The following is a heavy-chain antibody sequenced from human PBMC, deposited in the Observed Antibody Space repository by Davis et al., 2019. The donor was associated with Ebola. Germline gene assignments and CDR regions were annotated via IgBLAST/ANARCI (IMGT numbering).Heavy chain of an antibody. CDR2: ISYDGINK. J-gene: IGHJ4*02. CDR3: EKRGRHGPGTTDFDN. CDR1: GFTFSRNA. V-gene: IGHV3-30-3*02. D-gene: IGHD1-14*01. Sequence: GESLKISCAASGFTFSRNAMHWVRQAPGKGLGWVAVISYDGINKYYAESVKGRFTISRDNSKNTLYLQVNSLRAEDTAVYYCEKRGRHGPGTTDFDNWGQGTLVTVSS.